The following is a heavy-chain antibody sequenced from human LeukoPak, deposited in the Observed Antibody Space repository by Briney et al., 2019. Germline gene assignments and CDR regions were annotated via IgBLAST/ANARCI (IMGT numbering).Heavy chain of an antibody. CDR1: GYTFTSYG. CDR2: INPNSGGT. CDR3: ARGVLVAAAVPTDY. V-gene: IGHV1-2*06. D-gene: IGHD6-13*01. J-gene: IGHJ4*02. Sequence: PGASVKVSCKASGYTFTSYGISWVRQAPGQGLEWMGRINPNSGGTNYAQKFQGRVTMTRDTSISTAYMELSRLRSDDTAVYYCARGVLVAAAVPTDYWGQGTLVTVSS.